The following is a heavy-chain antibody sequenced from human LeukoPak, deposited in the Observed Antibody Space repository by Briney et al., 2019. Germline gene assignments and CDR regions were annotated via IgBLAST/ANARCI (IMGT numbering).Heavy chain of an antibody. CDR3: AKQFLDAN. D-gene: IGHD5-24*01. CDR2: INAVDTNT. CDR1: GFIFSNYA. J-gene: IGHJ4*02. V-gene: IGHV3-23*01. Sequence: GGSLRLSCVASGFIFSNYAMTWVRQAPGKGLEYVSTINAVDTNTYYADSVKGRFIVSRDNSKNTLYLQLNRLRAEDTAVYYCAKQFLDANWGQGTLVTVSS.